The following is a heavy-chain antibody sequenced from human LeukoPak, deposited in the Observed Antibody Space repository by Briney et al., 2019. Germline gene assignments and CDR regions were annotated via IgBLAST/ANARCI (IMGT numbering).Heavy chain of an antibody. D-gene: IGHD6-13*01. CDR1: GFTFSSYA. Sequence: GGSLRLSCAASGFTFSSYAISAVRQAPGKGLEWGSGISGIVGSTYYADSVKGRFTISRDNSKNTLYLQMNSLSADDTAVYYCAKESGIAGDAFDYWGQGPLVRVSS. V-gene: IGHV3-23*01. CDR3: AKESGIAGDAFDY. J-gene: IGHJ4*02. CDR2: ISGIVGST.